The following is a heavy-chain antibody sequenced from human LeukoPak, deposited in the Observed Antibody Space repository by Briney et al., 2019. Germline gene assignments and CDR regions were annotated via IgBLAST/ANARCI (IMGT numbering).Heavy chain of an antibody. Sequence: GGSLRLSCAASGFTFSSYSMNWVRQAPGKGLEWLSYITISSSTVYYADSVKGRFTISRDNAKNTLYLQMDSLRAEDTAVYYCTSLGGLDYWGQGTLVTVSS. D-gene: IGHD1-26*01. J-gene: IGHJ4*02. CDR1: GFTFSSYS. CDR3: TSLGGLDY. CDR2: ITISSSTV. V-gene: IGHV3-48*04.